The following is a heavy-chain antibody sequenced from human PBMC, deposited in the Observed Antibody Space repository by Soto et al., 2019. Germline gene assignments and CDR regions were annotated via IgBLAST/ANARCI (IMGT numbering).Heavy chain of an antibody. CDR1: GDSFGRGGYF. J-gene: IGHJ4*02. CDR3: ARDKSRGGDCFFDS. D-gene: IGHD2-21*02. Sequence: QEQLQESGPGLVKPSQTLSLTCTVSGDSFGRGGYFWSWIRQHPGKGLEWIGYSYYSGSTYYNPPRNSRFNISVDTSKTRLPLKLRSLTAADTAVYYRARDKSRGGDCFFDSWGQGTLVTVSS. V-gene: IGHV4-31*03. CDR2: SYYSGST.